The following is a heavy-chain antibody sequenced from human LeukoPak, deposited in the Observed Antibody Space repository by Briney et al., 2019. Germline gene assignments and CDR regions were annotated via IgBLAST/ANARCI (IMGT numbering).Heavy chain of an antibody. D-gene: IGHD3-3*01. V-gene: IGHV1-2*06. CDR2: INPNSGGT. J-gene: IGHJ4*02. Sequence: GASVKVSCKASGYTFTGYYMHWVRQAPGQGLEWMGRINPNSGGTNYAQKFQGRVTMTRDTSISTAYMELSRLGSDDTAVYYCARGTGVVITYYYFDYWGQGTLVTVSS. CDR1: GYTFTGYY. CDR3: ARGTGVVITYYYFDY.